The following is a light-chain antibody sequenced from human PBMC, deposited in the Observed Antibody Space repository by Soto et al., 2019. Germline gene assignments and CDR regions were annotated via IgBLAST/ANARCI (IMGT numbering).Light chain of an antibody. CDR3: SSYTSSSTYYV. J-gene: IGLJ1*01. CDR1: SSDVGGYNY. V-gene: IGLV2-14*01. Sequence: QSVLTQPASVSGSPGQSITISCTGPSSDVGGYNYVSWCQQHPGKAPKLMIYDVSNRPSGVSNRFSGSKSGNTASLTISGLQAEDEADYYCSSYTSSSTYYVFGTGTKVTVL. CDR2: DVS.